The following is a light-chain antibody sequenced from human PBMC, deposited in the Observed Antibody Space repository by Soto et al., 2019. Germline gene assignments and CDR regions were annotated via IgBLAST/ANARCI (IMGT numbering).Light chain of an antibody. Sequence: DIQMTQSPSTLSASVGDRVTITCRASQSISTWLAWYQQKPGKAPELLIYAASILQSGVPSRFSGSGSGTDFTLTISSLQPDDFATYYCQQYSDSSGAFGQGTKVDIK. CDR2: AAS. CDR1: QSISTW. CDR3: QQYSDSSGA. V-gene: IGKV1-5*01. J-gene: IGKJ1*01.